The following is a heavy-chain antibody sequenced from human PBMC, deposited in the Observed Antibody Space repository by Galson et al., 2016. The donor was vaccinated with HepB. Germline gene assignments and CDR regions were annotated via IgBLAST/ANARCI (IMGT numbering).Heavy chain of an antibody. Sequence: SLRLSCAASGFTFSNAWMIWVRQAPGKGLEWVGRIKSEPDGGTAVYAAPVKGRFTISRDGSKNTLHLQMDSLITEDTAVYYCATLSKGAIDFRGQGTLVTVSS. CDR3: ATLSKGAIDF. V-gene: IGHV3-15*01. J-gene: IGHJ4*02. D-gene: IGHD5/OR15-5a*01. CDR1: GFTFSNAW. CDR2: IKSEPDGGTA.